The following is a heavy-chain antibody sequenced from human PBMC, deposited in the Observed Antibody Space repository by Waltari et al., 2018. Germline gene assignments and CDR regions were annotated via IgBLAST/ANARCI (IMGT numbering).Heavy chain of an antibody. Sequence: EVQLVESGGGLVKPGESLRLSCAASGFTFSTYSMTWVRQAPGKGREWVSSISSSSTYIYYADSVKGRFTISRDNPKKSLYLQMNSLRAEDTAVYYCARDHSVVTAYYYYGMDVWGQGTTVTVSS. D-gene: IGHD3-22*01. CDR1: GFTFSTYS. CDR3: ARDHSVVTAYYYYGMDV. CDR2: ISSSSTYI. V-gene: IGHV3-21*01. J-gene: IGHJ6*02.